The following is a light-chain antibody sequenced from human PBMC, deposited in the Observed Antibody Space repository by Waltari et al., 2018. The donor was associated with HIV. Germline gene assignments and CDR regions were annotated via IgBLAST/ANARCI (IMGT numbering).Light chain of an antibody. Sequence: QSALTQPPSVSGSPGQSVTISCTGTCSDVGNYNRVSWYQQPPGSAPKLMIYEVSNRPSGVPRRFSGSKSGNTASLTISGLQAEDEADYYCSSYTSSNTFVVFGGGTKLTVL. CDR2: EVS. V-gene: IGLV2-18*02. CDR1: CSDVGNYNR. J-gene: IGLJ2*01. CDR3: SSYTSSNTFVV.